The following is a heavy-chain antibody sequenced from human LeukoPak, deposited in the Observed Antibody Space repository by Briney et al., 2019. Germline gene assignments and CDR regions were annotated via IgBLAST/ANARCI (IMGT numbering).Heavy chain of an antibody. D-gene: IGHD3-10*01. J-gene: IGHJ4*02. CDR2: ISADSATT. CDR3: ARKSASGNYPLDY. V-gene: IGHV3-23*01. CDR1: GFTFSSYA. Sequence: GGSLRLSCAASGFTFSSYAMNWVRQAPGKGLEWVSVISADSATTFYADSVKGRFTISRDNAKNTVFLQMSSLRAEDTALYYCARKSASGNYPLDYWGQGTLVTVSS.